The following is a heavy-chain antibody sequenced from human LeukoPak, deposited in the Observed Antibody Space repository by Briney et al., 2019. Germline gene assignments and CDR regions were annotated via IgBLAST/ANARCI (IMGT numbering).Heavy chain of an antibody. CDR2: IYHSGST. J-gene: IGHJ4*02. Sequence: SETLSLTCAVSGGSISSGGYSWSWIRQPPGKGLEWIGYIYHSGSTYYNPSLKSRVTISVDRSKNQFSLKLSSVTAADTAVYYCARGGYDFWSGYPLFDYWGQGTLVTVSS. V-gene: IGHV4-30-2*01. D-gene: IGHD3-3*01. CDR1: GGSISSGGYS. CDR3: ARGGYDFWSGYPLFDY.